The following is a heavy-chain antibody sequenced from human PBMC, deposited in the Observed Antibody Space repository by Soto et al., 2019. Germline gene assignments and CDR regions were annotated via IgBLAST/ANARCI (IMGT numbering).Heavy chain of an antibody. J-gene: IGHJ4*02. CDR1: GFAFSIYG. Sequence: GGSLRLSCAASGFAFSIYGMHSVRQAPGKGVERVAGISHHESTRYYADSVKGRVTISRDKSKNTLFLQMNTLRVADTAVYYCVQGRYNSVERDPDFWGQGTLVTVSS. D-gene: IGHD6-19*01. CDR3: VQGRYNSVERDPDF. CDR2: ISHHESTR. V-gene: IGHV3-30*18.